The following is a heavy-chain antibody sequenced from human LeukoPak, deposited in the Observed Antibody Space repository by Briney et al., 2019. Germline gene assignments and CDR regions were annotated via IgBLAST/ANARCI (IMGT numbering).Heavy chain of an antibody. Sequence: GGSLRLSCAASGFTFSSYAMHWVRQAPGKGLEWVAVISYDGSNKYYADSVKGRFTTSRDNSKNTLYLQMNSLRAEDTAVYYCARLLGHYSSSYDYWGQGTLVTVSS. CDR2: ISYDGSNK. J-gene: IGHJ4*02. D-gene: IGHD6-13*01. V-gene: IGHV3-30-3*01. CDR1: GFTFSSYA. CDR3: ARLLGHYSSSYDY.